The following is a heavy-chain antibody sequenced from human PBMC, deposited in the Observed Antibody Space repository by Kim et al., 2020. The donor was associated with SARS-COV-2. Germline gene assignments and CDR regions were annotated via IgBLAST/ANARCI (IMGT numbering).Heavy chain of an antibody. CDR2: IYPGDSDT. CDR3: ARRGPGKYQSSVMDV. Sequence: GESLKISCMGSGYNFTNHWIAWVRQMPGKGLEWMGIIYPGDSDTKYSPSFKGQVTMSADKSISTAYLQWSSLEASDTAIYFCARRGPGKYQSSVMDVWGQGTTVTVSS. J-gene: IGHJ6*02. V-gene: IGHV5-51*01. D-gene: IGHD1-26*01. CDR1: GYNFTNHW.